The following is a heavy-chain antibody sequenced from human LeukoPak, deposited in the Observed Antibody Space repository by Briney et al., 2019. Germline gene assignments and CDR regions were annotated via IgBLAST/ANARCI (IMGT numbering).Heavy chain of an antibody. CDR2: ITSSSSHI. CDR1: GFTFSHYS. CDR3: ARVMMGATVTTFHYYCMDV. V-gene: IGHV3-21*01. Sequence: PGGSLRLSCAACGFTFSHYSIDWVRQAPGKALERVASITSSSSHIYYADSVKGRFTISRDNAKNEVYLQMNSLRAEDTAIYYCARVMMGATVTTFHYYCMDVWGVGTTVTVSS. D-gene: IGHD4-11*01. J-gene: IGHJ6*03.